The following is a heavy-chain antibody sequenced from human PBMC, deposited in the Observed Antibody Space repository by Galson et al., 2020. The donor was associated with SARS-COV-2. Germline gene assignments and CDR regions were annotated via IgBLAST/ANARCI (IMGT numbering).Heavy chain of an antibody. CDR2: LYYGGNT. Sequence: SQTLSLTCTVSGGSISTYYWSWIRQPPGKGLEWIGYLYYGGNTNYNPSLQSRVTISVDTSKSQFSLKLNSATAADTAVYYCARLPVVRGVDSWGQGIRVTVTS. CDR3: ARLPVVRGVDS. D-gene: IGHD3-10*01. CDR1: GGSISTYY. V-gene: IGHV4-59*08. J-gene: IGHJ4*02.